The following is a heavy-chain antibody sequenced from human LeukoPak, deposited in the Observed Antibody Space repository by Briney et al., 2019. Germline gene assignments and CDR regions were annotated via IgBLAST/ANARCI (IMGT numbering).Heavy chain of an antibody. V-gene: IGHV4-34*01. Sequence: SETLSLTCAVYGGSFSDYYWSWIRQPPPKGLEWIGEINHSGDTKYNPSLKSRVTISVDTSKDQFSLKVSSVTAADPAVYYCARIQLWPLHYFDYWGQGTLVTVSS. D-gene: IGHD5-18*01. J-gene: IGHJ4*02. CDR1: GGSFSDYY. CDR2: INHSGDT. CDR3: ARIQLWPLHYFDY.